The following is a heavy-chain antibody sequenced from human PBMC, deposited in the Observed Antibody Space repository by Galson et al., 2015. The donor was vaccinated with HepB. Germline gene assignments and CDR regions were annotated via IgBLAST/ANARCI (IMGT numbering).Heavy chain of an antibody. D-gene: IGHD6-13*01. Sequence: QSGAEVKKPGESLRISRKGSGYSFTSYWISWVRQMPGKGLEWMGRIDPSDSYTNYSPSFQGHVTISADKSISTAYLQWSSLKASDTAMYYCARTEAAGKVIPFTDFDYWGQGTLVTVSS. CDR2: IDPSDSYT. CDR1: GYSFTSYW. CDR3: ARTEAAGKVIPFTDFDY. J-gene: IGHJ4*02. V-gene: IGHV5-10-1*01.